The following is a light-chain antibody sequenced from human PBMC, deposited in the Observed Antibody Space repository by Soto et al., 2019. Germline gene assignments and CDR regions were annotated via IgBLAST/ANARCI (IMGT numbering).Light chain of an antibody. CDR3: YSYAGSSTYV. CDR1: SSDVGTYNL. CDR2: EVN. V-gene: IGLV2-23*02. Sequence: QSALTQPASVAGSPGQSITISCTGTSSDVGTYNLVSWYRQLPDKAPKLIIHEVNKRPSGVSTRFSGSKSGNTAYLTISGLQPDDDADYHCYSYAGSSTYVFGTGTKVTVL. J-gene: IGLJ1*01.